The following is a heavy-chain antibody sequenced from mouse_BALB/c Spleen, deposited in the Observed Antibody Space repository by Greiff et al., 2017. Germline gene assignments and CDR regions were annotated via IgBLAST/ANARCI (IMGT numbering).Heavy chain of an antibody. CDR3: ARGTTATYFDV. CDR1: GFTFSSFG. V-gene: IGHV5-17*02. D-gene: IGHD1-2*01. Sequence: EVKLVESGGGLVQPGGSRKLSCAASGFTFSSFGMHWVRQAPEKGLEWVAYISSGSSTIYYADTVKGRFTISRDNPKNTLFLQMTSLRSEDTAMYYCARGTTATYFDVWGAGTTVTVSS. J-gene: IGHJ1*01. CDR2: ISSGSSTI.